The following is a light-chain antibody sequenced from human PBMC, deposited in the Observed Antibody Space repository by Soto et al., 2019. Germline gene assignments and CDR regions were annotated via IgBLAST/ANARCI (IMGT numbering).Light chain of an antibody. CDR2: SNN. CDR3: AAWDDSLNGQV. V-gene: IGLV1-44*01. Sequence: SALTQPPSASGTPGQRVTISCSGSSSNIGSNTVNWYQQFPGTAPKLLIYSNNQRPSGVPDRFSGSKSGTSASLAISGLQSEDEADYYCAAWDDSLNGQVFGTGTKVTVL. J-gene: IGLJ1*01. CDR1: SSNIGSNT.